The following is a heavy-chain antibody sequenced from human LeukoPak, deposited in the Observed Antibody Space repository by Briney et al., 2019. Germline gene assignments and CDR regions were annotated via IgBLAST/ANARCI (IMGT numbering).Heavy chain of an antibody. CDR1: ADSMNNYY. D-gene: IGHD3-10*02. V-gene: IGHV4-59*01. CDR3: AKTGSLFGRFLDH. Sequence: RSSETQSLTCSVFADSMNNYYWTWIRQPPGKGLEWVGNMHPGGTTKFHPSLEGRVTMSIDTSNKQFSLRLRSVTAADTATYYCAKTGSLFGRFLDHWGPGALVIVSS. J-gene: IGHJ4*02. CDR2: MHPGGTT.